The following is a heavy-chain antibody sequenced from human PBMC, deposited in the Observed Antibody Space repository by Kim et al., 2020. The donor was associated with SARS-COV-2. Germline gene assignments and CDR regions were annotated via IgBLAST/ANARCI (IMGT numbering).Heavy chain of an antibody. V-gene: IGHV4-34*01. D-gene: IGHD6-19*01. Sequence: SETLSLTCAVYGGSFSGYYWSWIRQPPGKGLEWIGEINHSGSTNYNPSLKSRVTISVDTSKNQFSLKLSSVTAADTAVYYCARANYRAVAHPWGQGTLVTVSS. CDR2: INHSGST. J-gene: IGHJ5*02. CDR3: ARANYRAVAHP. CDR1: GGSFSGYY.